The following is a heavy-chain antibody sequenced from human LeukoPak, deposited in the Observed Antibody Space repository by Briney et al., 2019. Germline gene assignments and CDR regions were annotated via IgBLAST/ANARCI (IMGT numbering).Heavy chain of an antibody. J-gene: IGHJ4*02. CDR2: INPNSGGT. CDR1: GYTFPRYY. V-gene: IGHV1-2*02. D-gene: IGHD3-10*01. CDR3: ARRLLSFGELSLDY. Sequence: ASVEGSCQASGYTFPRYYMHWVRPAPGQGVEWMGWINPNSGGTNYAQKFQGRVTMTRDTSISTAYMELSRLRSDDTAVYYCARRLLSFGELSLDYWGQGTLVTVSS.